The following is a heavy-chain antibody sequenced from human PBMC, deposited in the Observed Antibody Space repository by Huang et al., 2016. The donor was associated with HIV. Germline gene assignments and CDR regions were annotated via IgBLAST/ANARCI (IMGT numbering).Heavy chain of an antibody. Sequence: QVHLVQSGAEVKKPGASVKVSCKASGYTFTNYDINWVRQAPGRGLGGMVWMNPNTGNTGFAQSFQGRVTMTRKTSITTAYMELTSLTSEDTAVYYCARSAYGDLDYWGLGTLVIVSS. CDR2: MNPNTGNT. CDR1: GYTFTNYD. J-gene: IGHJ4*02. D-gene: IGHD4-17*01. V-gene: IGHV1-8*02. CDR3: ARSAYGDLDY.